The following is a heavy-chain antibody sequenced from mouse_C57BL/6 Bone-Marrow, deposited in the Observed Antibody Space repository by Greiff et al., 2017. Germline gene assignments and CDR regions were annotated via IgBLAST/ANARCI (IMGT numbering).Heavy chain of an antibody. CDR1: GFNIKNTY. Sequence: EVQLQQSVAELVRPGASVKLSCTASGFNIKNTYMHWVKQRPEQGLEWIGRIDPANGNTKYAPKFQGKATITADTSSNTAYLQLSSLTSEDTAIYYCASPDCSSYGDYAMDYWGQGTSVTVSS. CDR3: ASPDCSSYGDYAMDY. D-gene: IGHD1-1*01. J-gene: IGHJ4*01. CDR2: IDPANGNT. V-gene: IGHV14-3*01.